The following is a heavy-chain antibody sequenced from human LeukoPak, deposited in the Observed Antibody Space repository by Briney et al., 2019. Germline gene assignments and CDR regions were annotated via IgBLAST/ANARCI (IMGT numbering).Heavy chain of an antibody. CDR1: GFTFSSYW. CDR3: ARDQDGDYLQDAFDI. V-gene: IGHV3-7*01. Sequence: PGGSLRLSCAASGFTFSSYWVSWVRQAPGKGLEWVANIKQDGSEKYYVDSVKGRFTISRDNAKNSLYLQMNSLRAEDTAVYYCARDQDGDYLQDAFDIWGQGTMVTVSS. J-gene: IGHJ3*02. D-gene: IGHD4-17*01. CDR2: IKQDGSEK.